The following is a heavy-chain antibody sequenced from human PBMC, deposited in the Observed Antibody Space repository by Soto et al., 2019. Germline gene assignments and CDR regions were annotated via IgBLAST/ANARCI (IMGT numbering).Heavy chain of an antibody. CDR2: IWYDGSNK. D-gene: IGHD3-9*01. Sequence: GGSLRLSCAASGLTFSNYGMHWVRQAPGKGLEWVAVIWYDGSNKYYAASVTGRFTISRDNSKNTLYLQMNSLRVEDTAVYYCARGNYDYDLMTGTTYGLDVWGQGTTVTASS. J-gene: IGHJ6*02. CDR1: GLTFSNYG. V-gene: IGHV3-33*01. CDR3: ARGNYDYDLMTGTTYGLDV.